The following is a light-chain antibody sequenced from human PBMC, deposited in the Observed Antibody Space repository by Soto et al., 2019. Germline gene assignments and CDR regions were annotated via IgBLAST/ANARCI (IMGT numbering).Light chain of an antibody. CDR2: EDN. CDR3: QSYDSSNQV. J-gene: IGLJ3*02. CDR1: SGSIASNY. V-gene: IGLV6-57*01. Sequence: NFMLTQPHSVSGSPGKTVTISCTRISGSIASNYVQWYQQRPGSSPTTVIYEDNQRPSGVPDRFSGSIDSSSNSASLTISGLETEDEADYSCQSYDSSNQVFGGGTKLTVL.